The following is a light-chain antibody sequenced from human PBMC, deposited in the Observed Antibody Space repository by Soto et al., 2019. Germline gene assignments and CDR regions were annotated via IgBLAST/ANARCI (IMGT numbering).Light chain of an antibody. CDR1: SGSVSTSDY. Sequence: QTVVTQEPSISVSPGGTVTLTCGLNSGSVSTSDYPSWYQQTPGQAPRTLIYGTDTRSSGVPDRFSGSIVGNKAALTITGAQAEDESDYYCVLYMTSGLRGFGGVTKLTVL. CDR3: VLYMTSGLRG. V-gene: IGLV8-61*01. CDR2: GTD. J-gene: IGLJ3*02.